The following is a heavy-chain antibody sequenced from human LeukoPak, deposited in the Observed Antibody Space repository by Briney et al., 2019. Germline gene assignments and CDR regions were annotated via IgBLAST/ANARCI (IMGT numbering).Heavy chain of an antibody. Sequence: PGGSLRLSCAASGFAFSTYSTYFMSWVRQAPGKGLEWVSTISRHGDITYYADSVKGRFIISRDSSKNALFLQMNSLTAENAAVYYWAKVATYHYFYMDVWGTGTTVTVSS. CDR1: GFAFSTYSTYF. V-gene: IGHV3-23*01. CDR3: AKVATYHYFYMDV. J-gene: IGHJ6*03. CDR2: ISRHGDIT.